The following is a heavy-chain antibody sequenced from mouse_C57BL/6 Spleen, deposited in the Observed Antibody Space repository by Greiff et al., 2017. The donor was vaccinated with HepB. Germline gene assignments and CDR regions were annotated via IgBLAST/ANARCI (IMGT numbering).Heavy chain of an antibody. D-gene: IGHD2-4*01. V-gene: IGHV3-6*01. CDR3: ARDSPYDYDGWFAY. CDR2: ISYDGSN. CDR1: GYSITSGYY. J-gene: IGHJ3*01. Sequence: VQLKESGPGLVKPSQSLSLTCSVTGYSITSGYYWNWIRQFPGNKLEWMGYISYDGSNNYNPSLKNRISITRDTSKNQFFLKLNSVTTEDTATYYCARDSPYDYDGWFAYWGQGTLVTVSA.